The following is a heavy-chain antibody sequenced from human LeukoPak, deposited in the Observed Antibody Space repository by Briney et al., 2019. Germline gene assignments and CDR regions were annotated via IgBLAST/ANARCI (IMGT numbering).Heavy chain of an antibody. V-gene: IGHV4-39*07. J-gene: IGHJ4*02. Sequence: SETLSRTCTVSGGSISSSSYYWGWIRQPPGKGLEWIGSIYYSGSTYYNPSLKSRVTISVDTSKNQFSLKLSSVTAADTAVYYCASEYYYDSSGYCYNYWGQGTLVTVSS. CDR1: GGSISSSSYY. D-gene: IGHD3-22*01. CDR2: IYYSGST. CDR3: ASEYYYDSSGYCYNY.